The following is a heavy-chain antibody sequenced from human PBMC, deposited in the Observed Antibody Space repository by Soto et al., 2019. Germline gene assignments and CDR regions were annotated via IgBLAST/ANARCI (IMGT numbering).Heavy chain of an antibody. V-gene: IGHV3-23*01. CDR1: GFTFSNYV. Sequence: PGGSLRLSCAASGFTFSNYVMTWVRQAPGKGLEWVSAIRGNGDPTYTYYADSVRGRFTISRDNSQNTLYLHMNSLRAEDTALYYCAKGRDHGGNYRGYWGQGTLVTVSS. CDR3: AKGRDHGGNYRGY. CDR2: IRGNGDPTYT. J-gene: IGHJ4*02. D-gene: IGHD2-21*02.